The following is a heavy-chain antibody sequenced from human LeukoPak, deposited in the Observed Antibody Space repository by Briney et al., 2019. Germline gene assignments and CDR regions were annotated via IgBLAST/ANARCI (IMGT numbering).Heavy chain of an antibody. J-gene: IGHJ4*02. V-gene: IGHV3-23*01. CDR1: TFTFSSYV. CDR3: APWIVGGFWADY. CDR2: ISGSSTGT. D-gene: IGHD1-26*01. Sequence: QAGGSLRLSCTASTFTFSSYVMTWVRQAPGKGLEWVSAISGSSTGTYYADSVKGRFTISRDNSKNTLYLQMNSPRVDDTAVYYCAPWIVGGFWADYWGQGTLVTVSS.